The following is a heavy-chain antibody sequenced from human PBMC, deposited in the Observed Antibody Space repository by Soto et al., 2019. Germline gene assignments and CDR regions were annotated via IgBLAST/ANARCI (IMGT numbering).Heavy chain of an antibody. CDR3: AKKGLGFLATYCNYGDCHYAFDL. D-gene: IGHD2-21*02. CDR2: VSGGGDGT. V-gene: IGHV3-23*01. J-gene: IGHJ3*01. CDR1: GFTLTNYA. Sequence: EVQLLESGGGLVQPGGSLRLSFAASGFTLTNYAMSWVRQAPGKGLDWVSTVSGGGDGTYYADSVKGRFSTSRDNSRNTVYLQMNSLRAEHTAVYYCAKKGLGFLATYCNYGDCHYAFDLWGQGTIVTVSS.